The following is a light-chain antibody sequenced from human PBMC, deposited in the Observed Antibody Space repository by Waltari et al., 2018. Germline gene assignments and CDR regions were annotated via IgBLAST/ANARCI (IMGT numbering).Light chain of an antibody. CDR2: GKN. J-gene: IGLJ2*01. V-gene: IGLV3-19*01. Sequence: SSELTQDPAVSVALGQTVRITCQGDSLRSYXXXWYQRKPGQAPVLVIYGKNNRPPGIPDRFSGSSSGNTASLTITGAQAEDEADYYCNSRDSSGNQLVVFGGGTKLTVL. CDR3: NSRDSSGNQLVV. CDR1: SLRSYX.